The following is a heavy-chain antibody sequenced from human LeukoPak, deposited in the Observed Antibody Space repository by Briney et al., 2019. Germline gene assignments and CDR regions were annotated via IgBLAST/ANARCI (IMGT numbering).Heavy chain of an antibody. CDR2: ISGSGGST. J-gene: IGHJ6*02. Sequence: GGSLRLSCVGSGFSFSSYAMSWVRQAPGKGLEWVSGISGSGGSTYYADSVKGRFTISRDNSKYTLYLQMNSLRAEDTAVYYCAKGSRVRPYYYYGLDVWGQGTTVTVSS. CDR1: GFSFSSYA. V-gene: IGHV3-23*01. CDR3: AKGSRVRPYYYYGLDV.